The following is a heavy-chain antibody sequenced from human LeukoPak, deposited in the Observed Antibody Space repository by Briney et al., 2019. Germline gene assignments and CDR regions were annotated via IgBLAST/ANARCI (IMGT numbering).Heavy chain of an antibody. V-gene: IGHV1-18*01. Sequence: ASVKISCKASGYTFTNYGLSWVRQAPGQGLEWMGWISGFNGDTNYAQNFQGRVTMTTDTSTNTAYMGLRSLTSDDTAIYFCAREGFVRDTALDYWGQGTLVTVSA. CDR3: AREGFVRDTALDY. D-gene: IGHD5-18*01. J-gene: IGHJ4*02. CDR2: ISGFNGDT. CDR1: GYTFTNYG.